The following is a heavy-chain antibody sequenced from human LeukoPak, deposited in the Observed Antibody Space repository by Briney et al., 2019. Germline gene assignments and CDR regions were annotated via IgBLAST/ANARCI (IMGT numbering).Heavy chain of an antibody. D-gene: IGHD2-2*02. V-gene: IGHV4-34*01. CDR3: ARGDIVVVPAAILGYYYYMDV. J-gene: IGHJ6*03. CDR1: GGSFSGYY. CDR2: INHSGST. Sequence: SEPLSLTCAVYGGSFSGYYWSWIRQPPGKGLEWIGEINHSGSTNYNPSLKSRVTISVDTSKNQFSLKLSSVTAADTAVYYCARGDIVVVPAAILGYYYYMDVWGKGTTVTVSS.